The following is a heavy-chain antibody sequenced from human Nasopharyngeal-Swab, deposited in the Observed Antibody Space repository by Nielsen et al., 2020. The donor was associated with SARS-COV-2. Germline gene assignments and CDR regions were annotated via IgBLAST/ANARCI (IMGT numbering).Heavy chain of an antibody. D-gene: IGHD3-10*01. V-gene: IGHV5-51*01. J-gene: IGHJ6*02. Sequence: ESLKISCKGSGYRFSTYLLNWVRQMPGKGLEWKGIIYPCDSDTRYSPSFQGQVSISVDKSITTAYLQWNSLKASDTATYFCAIDYGSGTYGLDVWGQGTRVTVSS. CDR3: AIDYGSGTYGLDV. CDR2: IYPCDSDT. CDR1: GYRFSTYL.